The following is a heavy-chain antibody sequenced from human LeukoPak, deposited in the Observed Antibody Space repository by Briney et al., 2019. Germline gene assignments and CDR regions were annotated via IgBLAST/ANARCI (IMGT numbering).Heavy chain of an antibody. CDR1: GFTFSLYA. Sequence: PGGSLRLSCAASGFTFSLYAMHWVRQAPGKGLEYVSAISSNGGSTYYANSVKGRFTISRDNSKNTLYLQMGGLRAEDMAVYYCARWVSTSYDAFDIWGQGTMVTVSS. CDR2: ISSNGGST. J-gene: IGHJ3*02. CDR3: ARWVSTSYDAFDI. D-gene: IGHD6-6*01. V-gene: IGHV3-64*01.